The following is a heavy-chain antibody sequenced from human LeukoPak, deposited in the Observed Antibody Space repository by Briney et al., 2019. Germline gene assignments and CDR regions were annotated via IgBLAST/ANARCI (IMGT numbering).Heavy chain of an antibody. Sequence: PSQTLSLTCTVSGGSISSGDYYWSWIRQPPGKGLEWIGYIYYSGSTYYNPSLKSRVTISVDTSKNQFSLKLSSVTAADTAVYYCARITKLGILPLTIDYWGQGTLVTVSS. CDR3: ARITKLGILPLTIDY. CDR1: GGSISSGDYY. CDR2: IYYSGST. D-gene: IGHD7-27*01. J-gene: IGHJ4*02. V-gene: IGHV4-30-4*08.